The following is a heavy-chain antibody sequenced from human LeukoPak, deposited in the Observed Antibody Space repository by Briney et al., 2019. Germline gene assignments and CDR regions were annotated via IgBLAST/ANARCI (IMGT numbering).Heavy chain of an antibody. CDR3: AKDGQTYCGGDCYPGY. V-gene: IGHV3-23*01. Sequence: GGSLRLSCAASGFTFSSYAMSWVRQAPGKGLEWVSAISGSGGSTYYADSVKGRFTISRDNSKNTLYLQMNSLRAEDTAVYYCAKDGQTYCGGDCYPGYWGQGTLVTVSS. CDR1: GFTFSSYA. J-gene: IGHJ4*02. CDR2: ISGSGGST. D-gene: IGHD2-21*02.